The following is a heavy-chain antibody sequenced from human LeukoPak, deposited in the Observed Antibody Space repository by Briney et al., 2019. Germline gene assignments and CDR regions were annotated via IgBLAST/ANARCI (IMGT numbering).Heavy chain of an antibody. CDR1: GFTFSTYR. D-gene: IGHD6-19*01. CDR2: ISSSSSYI. V-gene: IGHV3-21*04. J-gene: IGHJ4*02. Sequence: PGGSLRLSCAASGFTFSTYRMNWVRQAPGKGLEWVSSISSSSSYIYYADSVKGRFTISRDNAKNSLYLQMNSLRAEDTAVYYCAKDRSSGWFDFDYWGQGTLVTVSS. CDR3: AKDRSSGWFDFDY.